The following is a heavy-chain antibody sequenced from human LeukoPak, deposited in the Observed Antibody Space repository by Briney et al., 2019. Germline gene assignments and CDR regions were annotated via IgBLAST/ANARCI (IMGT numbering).Heavy chain of an antibody. J-gene: IGHJ4*02. CDR1: GFTFSSYA. D-gene: IGHD2-15*01. CDR2: ISGGGGST. Sequence: GGSLRLFCAASGFTFSSYAMSWVRQAPGKGLEWVSAISGGGGSTYYADSVKGRFTISRDNSKNTLYLQMNSLRAEDTAVYYCAKDVGYCSGGSCYFGMIDYWGQGTLVTVSS. V-gene: IGHV3-23*01. CDR3: AKDVGYCSGGSCYFGMIDY.